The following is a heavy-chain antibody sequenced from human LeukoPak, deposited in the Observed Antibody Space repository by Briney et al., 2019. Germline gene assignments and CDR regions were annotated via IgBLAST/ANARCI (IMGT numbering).Heavy chain of an antibody. D-gene: IGHD2-2*01. J-gene: IGHJ3*02. CDR1: GFTFSSYW. V-gene: IGHV3-7*01. CDR3: ARVLSVVDDAFDI. Sequence: GGSLRLSCAASGFTFSSYWMSWVRQAPEKGLEWVANIKQDGSEKYYVDSVKGRFTISRDNAKNSLYLQMNSLRAEDTAVYYCARVLSVVDDAFDIWGQGTMVTVSS. CDR2: IKQDGSEK.